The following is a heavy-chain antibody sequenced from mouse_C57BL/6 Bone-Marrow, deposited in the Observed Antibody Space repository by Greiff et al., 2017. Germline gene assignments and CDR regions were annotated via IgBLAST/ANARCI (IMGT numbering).Heavy chain of an antibody. CDR3: ASY. V-gene: IGHV3-8*01. Sequence: VQLKQSGPCLAKPSQTLSPTCSVTGYSIPSDSLNWIRKFPGNKLEYMGYISYSDSSYYNPSLNSRLSITRDTSKNQYYLQLNAVTTEDTATYYCASYGGQGTTLTVSS. CDR2: ISYSDSS. J-gene: IGHJ2*01. CDR1: GYSIPSDS.